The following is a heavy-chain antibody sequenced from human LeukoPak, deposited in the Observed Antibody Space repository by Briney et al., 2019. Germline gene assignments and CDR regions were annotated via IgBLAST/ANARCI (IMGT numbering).Heavy chain of an antibody. CDR2: IYYSGST. J-gene: IGHJ4*02. V-gene: IGHV4-31*03. Sequence: SQTLSLTCTVSGGSISSGGYCWSWIRQHPGKGLEWIGYIYYSGSTYYNPSLKSRVTISVDTSKNQFSLKLSSVTAADTAVYYCARVLPKGVTTWYYFDYWGQGTLVTVSS. CDR3: ARVLPKGVTTWYYFDY. CDR1: GGSISSGGYC. D-gene: IGHD1-1*01.